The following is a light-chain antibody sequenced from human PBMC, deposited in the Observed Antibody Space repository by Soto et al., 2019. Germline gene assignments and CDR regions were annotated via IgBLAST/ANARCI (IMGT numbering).Light chain of an antibody. V-gene: IGLV2-14*01. Sequence: ALTQPASLSGSPGQSITISCTGTSSDVGDYDYVSWYQQHPGKAPKLIIYEVSDRPSGVSNRFSGSKSANTASLTISGLQAEDEADYFCSSYTSSRSLVFGTGTKVTV. CDR3: SSYTSSRSLV. CDR2: EVS. J-gene: IGLJ1*01. CDR1: SSDVGDYDY.